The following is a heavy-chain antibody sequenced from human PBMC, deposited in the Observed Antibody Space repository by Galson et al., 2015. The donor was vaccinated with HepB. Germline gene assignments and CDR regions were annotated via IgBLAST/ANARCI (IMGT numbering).Heavy chain of an antibody. CDR3: ARDRSSLGVVAATSFDY. CDR2: ISAYNGNT. J-gene: IGHJ4*02. Sequence: SVKVSCKASGYTFTSYGISWVRQAPGQGLEWMGWISAYNGNTNYAQKLQGRVTMTTDTSTSTAYMELRSLRSDDTAVYYCARDRSSLGVVAATSFDYWGQGTLVTVSS. V-gene: IGHV1-18*04. D-gene: IGHD2-15*01. CDR1: GYTFTSYG.